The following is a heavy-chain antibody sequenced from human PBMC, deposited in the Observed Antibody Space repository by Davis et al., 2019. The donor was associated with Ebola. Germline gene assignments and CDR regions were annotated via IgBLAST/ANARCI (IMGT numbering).Heavy chain of an antibody. J-gene: IGHJ4*02. CDR1: GFTFSDYY. CDR2: IWYDGSNK. D-gene: IGHD1-14*01. V-gene: IGHV3-33*08. Sequence: GGSLRLSCAASGFTFSDYYMSWVRQAPGKGLEWVAVIWYDGSNKYYADSVKGRFTISRDNSKNTLYLQMNSLRAEDTAVYYCARDGGRGDHYYFDYWGQGTLVTVSS. CDR3: ARDGGRGDHYYFDY.